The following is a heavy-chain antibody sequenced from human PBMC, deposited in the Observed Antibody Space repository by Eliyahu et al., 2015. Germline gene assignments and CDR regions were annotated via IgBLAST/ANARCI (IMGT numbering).Heavy chain of an antibody. D-gene: IGHD3-22*01. Sequence: QVQLVQSGAEVKKPGSSVRVSCKASGGTFSSYTIDWVRQAPGQGLXXMGGIIPMFGTANYAQKFQGRVTITADESTSTGYMELSGLRSEDTAVYYCARGPETKSSYYYYYWGQGTLVTVSS. CDR2: IIPMFGTA. CDR3: ARGPETKSSYYYYY. CDR1: GGTFSSYT. J-gene: IGHJ4*02. V-gene: IGHV1-69*01.